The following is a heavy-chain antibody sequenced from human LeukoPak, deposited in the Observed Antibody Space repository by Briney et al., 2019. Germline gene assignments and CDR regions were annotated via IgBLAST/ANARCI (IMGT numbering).Heavy chain of an antibody. Sequence: GASVKVSCTASGYTFTGYYMYWVRQAPGQGLEWMGRINPNSGATNYAQKFQGRVTMTTDTSISTAHMELSSLRSDDTAVYYCARSIRIDQDYWGQGTLVTVSS. J-gene: IGHJ4*02. D-gene: IGHD2-2*02. V-gene: IGHV1-2*06. CDR1: GYTFTGYY. CDR2: INPNSGAT. CDR3: ARSIRIDQDY.